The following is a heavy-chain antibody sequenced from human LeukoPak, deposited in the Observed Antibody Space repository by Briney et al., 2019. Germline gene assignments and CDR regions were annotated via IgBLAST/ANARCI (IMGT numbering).Heavy chain of an antibody. V-gene: IGHV1-2*02. J-gene: IGHJ4*02. Sequence: ASVKVSCKASGYTFTGYYMHWVRQAPGQGLEWMGWINPNSGGTNYAQKFQGRVTMTRDTSISTAYMELSRLRSDDTAVYYCATLYYYDSSGYYPYWSQGTLVTVSS. CDR2: INPNSGGT. D-gene: IGHD3-22*01. CDR3: ATLYYYDSSGYYPY. CDR1: GYTFTGYY.